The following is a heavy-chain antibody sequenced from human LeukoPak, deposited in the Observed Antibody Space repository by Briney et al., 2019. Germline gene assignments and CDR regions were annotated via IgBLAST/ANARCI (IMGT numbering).Heavy chain of an antibody. V-gene: IGHV4-4*07. CDR2: IYTSGST. J-gene: IGHJ3*02. Sequence: SETLSLTCTVSGGSISSYYWSWIRQPAGKGLEWIGRIYTSGSTNYNPSLKSRVTMSVDTSKNQFSLKLSSVTAADTAVYYCARGPEYDFWSGYYTGIAFDIWGQGTMVTVSS. CDR3: ARGPEYDFWSGYYTGIAFDI. D-gene: IGHD3-3*01. CDR1: GGSISSYY.